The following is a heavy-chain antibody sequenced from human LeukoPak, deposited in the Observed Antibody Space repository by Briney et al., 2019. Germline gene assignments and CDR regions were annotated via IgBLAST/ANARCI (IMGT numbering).Heavy chain of an antibody. Sequence: GGSLRLSCAASGFTFSSYAMSWVRQAPGKGLEWVSAISGSGGSTYYADSVKGRFTISRDNSKNTLYLQMNSLRAEDTAVYYWAKGHRDLGDFDYWGQGTLVTVSS. V-gene: IGHV3-23*01. D-gene: IGHD3-3*01. CDR2: ISGSGGST. CDR3: AKGHRDLGDFDY. J-gene: IGHJ4*02. CDR1: GFTFSSYA.